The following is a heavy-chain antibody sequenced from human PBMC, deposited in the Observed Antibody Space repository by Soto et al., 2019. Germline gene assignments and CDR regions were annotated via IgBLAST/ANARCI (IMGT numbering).Heavy chain of an antibody. CDR1: GGSISSYY. J-gene: IGHJ6*02. CDR3: ARQSELLWFGESIYGMDV. V-gene: IGHV4-59*08. D-gene: IGHD3-10*01. Sequence: SETLSLTCTVSGGSISSYYWSWIRQPPGKGLEWIGYIYYSGSTNYNPSLKSRVTISVDTSKNQFSLKLSSVTAADTAVYYCARQSELLWFGESIYGMDVWGQGTTVTVSS. CDR2: IYYSGST.